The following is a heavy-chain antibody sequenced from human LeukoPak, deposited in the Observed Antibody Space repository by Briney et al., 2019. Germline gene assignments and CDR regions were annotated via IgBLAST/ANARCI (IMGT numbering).Heavy chain of an antibody. V-gene: IGHV1-8*01. CDR1: GYTFTSYD. CDR3: ARGLSPQRLREKGPTVEQLQTRWHMDV. CDR2: MNPNSGNT. D-gene: IGHD6-25*01. Sequence: GASVKVSCKASGYTFTSYDINWVRQATGQGLEWMGWMNPNSGNTGYAQKFQGRVTMTRNTSISTAYMELSSLRSEDTAVYYCARGLSPQRLREKGPTVEQLQTRWHMDVWGKGTTVTISS. J-gene: IGHJ6*04.